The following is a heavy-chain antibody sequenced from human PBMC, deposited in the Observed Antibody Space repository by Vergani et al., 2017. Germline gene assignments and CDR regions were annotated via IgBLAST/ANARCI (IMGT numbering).Heavy chain of an antibody. CDR3: AKDFAHFLTGLSPFGYFDY. V-gene: IGHV3-30*02. J-gene: IGHJ4*02. Sequence: QVNLVGSGGGVVQPGGSLRLSCAASGFTFRSYGIHWVRQAPGKGLEGVAFIQYDAGNKYYADSVKGRFTISRDNSKNTLYLQMNSLRAEDTAVYYCAKDFAHFLTGLSPFGYFDYWGQGILVTVSS. D-gene: IGHD3/OR15-3a*01. CDR1: GFTFRSYG. CDR2: IQYDAGNK.